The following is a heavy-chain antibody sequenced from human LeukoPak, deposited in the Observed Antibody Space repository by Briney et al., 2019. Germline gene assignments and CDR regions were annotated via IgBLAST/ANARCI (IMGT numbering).Heavy chain of an antibody. V-gene: IGHV3-48*04. CDR1: GFSFSGYS. Sequence: GGSLRLSCAASGFSFSGYSMNWVRQAPGKGLDWVSYISSGSRTIFYADSVKGRFTISGDNARNSLYLQMNSLRAEDTAMYYCVRESIRGTRDFDYWGQGTLVTVSS. D-gene: IGHD2-21*01. CDR3: VRESIRGTRDFDY. J-gene: IGHJ4*02. CDR2: ISSGSRTI.